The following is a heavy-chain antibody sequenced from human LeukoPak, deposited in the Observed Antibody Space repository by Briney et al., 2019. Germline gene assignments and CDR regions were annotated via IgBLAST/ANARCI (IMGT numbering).Heavy chain of an antibody. V-gene: IGHV3-7*01. D-gene: IGHD2-21*02. CDR2: INPDGRDT. J-gene: IGHJ1*01. CDR3: TSWGDTTAEYFQR. Sequence: GGSLRLSCVVSGFTFNRCWMNWVRRAPGKGLEWVAHINPDGRDTYYVDSVKGRFTISRDNAQNSMYLQMNSLRVEDTAVYYCTSWGDTTAEYFQRWGQGTLVTVSS. CDR1: GFTFNRCW.